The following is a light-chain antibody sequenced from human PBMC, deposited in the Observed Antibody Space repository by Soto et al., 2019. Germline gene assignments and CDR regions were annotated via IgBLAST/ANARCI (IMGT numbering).Light chain of an antibody. Sequence: EIVLTQSPVTLSLSPGERATLSCRASQSVRTYLAWYQVKPGQAPRLLIYDASSRASGVPARFSGSGSGTDFTLTISRLEPEDFAVYYCQEYDGAPPITFGLGTRLEIK. J-gene: IGKJ5*01. CDR1: QSVRTY. V-gene: IGKV3-20*01. CDR3: QEYDGAPPIT. CDR2: DAS.